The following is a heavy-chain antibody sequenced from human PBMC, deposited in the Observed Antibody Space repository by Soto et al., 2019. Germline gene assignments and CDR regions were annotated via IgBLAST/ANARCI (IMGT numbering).Heavy chain of an antibody. Sequence: PSETLSLTCSVSGGSISGHYWTWIRQSPGKGLEWIGHIFYSGSTNYNPSLKSRVTISVDTSKNQFSLKMSSVTAADTAVYYCARVGSSGWSPDYWGRGTLVTVSS. CDR3: ARVGSSGWSPDY. J-gene: IGHJ4*02. CDR1: GGSISGHY. V-gene: IGHV4-59*11. D-gene: IGHD6-19*01. CDR2: IFYSGST.